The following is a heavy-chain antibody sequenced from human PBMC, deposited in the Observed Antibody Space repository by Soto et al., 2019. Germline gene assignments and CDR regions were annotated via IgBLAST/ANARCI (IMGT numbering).Heavy chain of an antibody. Sequence: SGPTVVNPXQTLTLTCTFSGFSLSTSGMCVSWIRQPPGKALEWLALIDWDDDKYYSTSLKTRLTISKDTSKNQVVLTMTNMDPVDTATYYCPRISSSAARDHYYGMDVWGQGTTVTVSS. J-gene: IGHJ6*02. CDR1: GFSLSTSGMC. D-gene: IGHD6-6*01. CDR3: PRISSSAARDHYYGMDV. V-gene: IGHV2-70*01. CDR2: IDWDDDK.